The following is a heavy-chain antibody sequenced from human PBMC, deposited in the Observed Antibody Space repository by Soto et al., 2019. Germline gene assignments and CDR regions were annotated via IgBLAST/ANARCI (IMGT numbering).Heavy chain of an antibody. V-gene: IGHV1-69*01. J-gene: IGHJ5*02. CDR2: IIPVSGTA. CDR3: ATVDRSVALVGWFDP. D-gene: IGHD2-8*02. CDR1: GGTFSSYV. Sequence: QVHLEQSGAEVKKPGSSVKVSCKFSGGTFSSYVNIWVRQAPGQGLEWMGGIIPVSGTANYAQKFHGRVTISADAAPNTAYMELSSVRFDDTAVYYCATVDRSVALVGWFDPWGQGTLVTVSS.